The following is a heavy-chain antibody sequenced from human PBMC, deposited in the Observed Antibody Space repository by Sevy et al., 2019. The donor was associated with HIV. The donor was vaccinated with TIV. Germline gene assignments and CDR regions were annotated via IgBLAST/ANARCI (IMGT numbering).Heavy chain of an antibody. J-gene: IGHJ3*02. CDR1: GGSISSGGYY. CDR2: IYYSGST. D-gene: IGHD3-22*01. CDR3: AGSFYDSSGYYLSFAFDI. Sequence: SETLSLTCTVSGGSISSGGYYWSWIRQHPGKGLEWIGYIYYSGSTYYNPSLKSRVTISVDTSKNQFSLKLSSVTAADTAVYYCAGSFYDSSGYYLSFAFDIWGQGTMVTVSS. V-gene: IGHV4-31*03.